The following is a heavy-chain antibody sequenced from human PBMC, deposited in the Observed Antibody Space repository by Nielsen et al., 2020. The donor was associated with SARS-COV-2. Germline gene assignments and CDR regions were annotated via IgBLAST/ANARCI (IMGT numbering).Heavy chain of an antibody. V-gene: IGHV3-9*01. CDR2: ISWNSGNI. J-gene: IGHJ2*01. Sequence: SLKISCAASGFTFDDYAMHWVRQAPGKGLEWVSGISWNSGNIGYADSVKGRFTISRDNAKNSLYLQMNSLRAEDTALYYCASMGMAGYWYFDLWGRGTLVTVSS. CDR1: GFTFDDYA. D-gene: IGHD6-13*01. CDR3: ASMGMAGYWYFDL.